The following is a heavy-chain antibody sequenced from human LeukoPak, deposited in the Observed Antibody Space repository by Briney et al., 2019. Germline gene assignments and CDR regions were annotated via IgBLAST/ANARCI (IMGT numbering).Heavy chain of an antibody. CDR1: GGSISNYY. CDR2: ISYSAST. V-gene: IGHV4-59*01. Sequence: SETLSLTCTVSGGSISNYYWSWIRQPPGKGLEWIGYISYSASTISNPSLKSRVTISVDTSKNQFSLKLTPVTAADTALYYCARTKLYCSGGSCYSSLDYWGQGTLVTVSS. J-gene: IGHJ4*02. D-gene: IGHD2-15*01. CDR3: ARTKLYCSGGSCYSSLDY.